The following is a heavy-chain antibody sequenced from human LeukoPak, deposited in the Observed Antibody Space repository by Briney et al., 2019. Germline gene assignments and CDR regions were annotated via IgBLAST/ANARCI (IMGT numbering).Heavy chain of an antibody. CDR1: GYFFTSYG. CDR3: ARHTQSKTTVTTSDY. CDR2: VSGYNGKT. V-gene: IGHV1-18*01. D-gene: IGHD4-11*01. Sequence: VSVKVSCKASGYFFTSYGINWVRQAPGQGLEWMGWVSGYNGKTNYAQKVQGRVTMTTDTSTTTAYMELRSLRSDDTAVYYCARHTQSKTTVTTSDYWGQGTLVTVSP. J-gene: IGHJ4*02.